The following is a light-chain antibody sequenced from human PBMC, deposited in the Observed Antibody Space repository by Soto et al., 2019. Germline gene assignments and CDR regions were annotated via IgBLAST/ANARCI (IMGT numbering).Light chain of an antibody. J-gene: IGLJ3*02. V-gene: IGLV2-14*01. Sequence: QSALTQPASVSGSPGQSITISCTGTNGDVGGYNYVSWYQQHPGKAPKLIIYEVTDRPSGVSNRFSGSKSGSTASLTISGLQTEDEADYYCFSYTSGGTRVFGGGTKLTVL. CDR2: EVT. CDR3: FSYTSGGTRV. CDR1: NGDVGGYNY.